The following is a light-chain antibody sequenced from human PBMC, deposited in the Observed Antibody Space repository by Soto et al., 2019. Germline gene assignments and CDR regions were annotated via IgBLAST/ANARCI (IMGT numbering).Light chain of an antibody. CDR2: GAS. V-gene: IGKV3-20*01. CDR1: QSVSTSY. J-gene: IGKJ4*02. Sequence: EIVLTQSPGTLSLSPGERATLSCRASQSVSTSYLAWYQQKPGQAPRLLIYGASSRATGMPDIFSGSGYGAGFTLTISRLEPEDFAVYYCQQYGSVPLTFGGWTKVEIK. CDR3: QQYGSVPLT.